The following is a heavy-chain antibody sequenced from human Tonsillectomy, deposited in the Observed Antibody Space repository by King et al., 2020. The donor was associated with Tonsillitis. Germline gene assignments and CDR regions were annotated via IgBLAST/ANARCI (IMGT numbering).Heavy chain of an antibody. CDR1: GFTFTNYA. Sequence: HTCAVSGFTFTNYAMHWVRQAPGKGLEWVAVISDDGSNQYYAEYVKGRFTISRDNSKNTLYLQMNSLRAEDTAVYYCARDLSSGLYSYFDYWGQGTLVTVSS. D-gene: IGHD6-19*01. V-gene: IGHV3-30*04. CDR3: ARDLSSGLYSYFDY. J-gene: IGHJ4*02. CDR2: ISDDGSNQ.